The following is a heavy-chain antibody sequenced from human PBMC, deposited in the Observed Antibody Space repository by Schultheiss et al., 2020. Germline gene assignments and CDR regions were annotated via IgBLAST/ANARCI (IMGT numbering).Heavy chain of an antibody. V-gene: IGHV4-34*09. CDR3: ARERLSGSYFP. Sequence: SETLSLTCAVYGGSFSGYYWSWIRQPPGKGLEWIGYISYSGTTYSIPSLKSRVTISVDTSKRQFSLKLSSVTAADTAVYYCARERLSGSYFPWGQGTLVTVSS. D-gene: IGHD1-26*01. CDR1: GGSFSGYY. J-gene: IGHJ5*02. CDR2: ISYSGTT.